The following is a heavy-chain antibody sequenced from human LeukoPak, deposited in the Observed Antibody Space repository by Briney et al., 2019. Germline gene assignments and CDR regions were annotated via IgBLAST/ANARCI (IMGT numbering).Heavy chain of an antibody. CDR3: ARTRGWLFDY. D-gene: IGHD5-12*01. Sequence: SETLSLTCTVSGGSISSGGYYWSWIRQPPGKGLEWIGYIYHSGSTYYNPSLKSRVTISVDRSKNQFSLKLSSVTAADTAVYYCARTRGWLFDYWGQGTLVTVSS. CDR1: GGSISSGGYY. J-gene: IGHJ4*02. V-gene: IGHV4-30-2*01. CDR2: IYHSGST.